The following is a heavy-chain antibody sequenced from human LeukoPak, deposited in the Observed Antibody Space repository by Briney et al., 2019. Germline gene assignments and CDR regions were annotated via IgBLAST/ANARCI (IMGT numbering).Heavy chain of an antibody. CDR2: MSYSGRT. CDR3: ARSPQGTATTANWLDP. D-gene: IGHD4-17*01. J-gene: IGHJ5*02. Sequence: SETLSLTCTVSGGSISISNYYWGWIRQPPGKGLEWIGSMSYSGRTYYNPSLKTRVTVSLDTSKNQFSLNLISVTAADTAVYYCARSPQGTATTANWLDPWGQGTLVTVSS. CDR1: GGSISISNYY. V-gene: IGHV4-39*07.